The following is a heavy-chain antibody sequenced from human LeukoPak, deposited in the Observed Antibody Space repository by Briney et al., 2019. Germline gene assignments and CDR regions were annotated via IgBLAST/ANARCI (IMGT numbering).Heavy chain of an antibody. CDR3: VRLLAVAGSY. V-gene: IGHV3-7*01. Sequence: TGGSLRLSCAASGFTFSSYAMSWVRQAPGKGLEWVANINQDGSEKYYVDSVRGRFTISRDNAKNSLYLQMNSLRAEDTAIYYCVRLLAVAGSYWGQGTLVTVSS. J-gene: IGHJ4*02. CDR2: INQDGSEK. D-gene: IGHD6-19*01. CDR1: GFTFSSYA.